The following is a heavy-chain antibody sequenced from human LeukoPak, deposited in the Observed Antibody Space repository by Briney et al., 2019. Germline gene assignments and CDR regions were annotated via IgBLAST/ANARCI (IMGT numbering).Heavy chain of an antibody. CDR1: GFTFRSYS. Sequence: GGSLRLSCAASGFTFRSYSLNWVRQAPGKGLEWVSSISVGSNYIYYADSVKGRFTISRDNAKNLVYQQMNSLRAEDTAVYYCARDGVVVTYYFEYWGQGTMVTVSA. D-gene: IGHD3-22*01. V-gene: IGHV3-21*06. CDR3: ARDGVVVTYYFEY. J-gene: IGHJ4*02. CDR2: ISVGSNYI.